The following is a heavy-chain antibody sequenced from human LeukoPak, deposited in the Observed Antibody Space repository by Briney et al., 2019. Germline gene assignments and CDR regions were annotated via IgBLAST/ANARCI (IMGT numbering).Heavy chain of an antibody. V-gene: IGHV3-23*01. CDR1: GFTFSSYA. J-gene: IGHJ4*02. CDR3: ALGYSSGWPYFDY. CDR2: ISGSGGST. D-gene: IGHD6-19*01. Sequence: GGSLRLSCAASGFTFSSYAMSWVRQAPGKGLEWVSAISGSGGSTYYADSVKGRFTISRDNSRNTLYLQMNSLRAEDTAVYYCALGYSSGWPYFDYWGQGTLVTVSS.